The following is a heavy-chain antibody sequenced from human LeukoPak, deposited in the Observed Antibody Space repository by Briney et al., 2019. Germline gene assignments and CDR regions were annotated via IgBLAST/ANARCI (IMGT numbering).Heavy chain of an antibody. Sequence: KTGGSLRLSCAASGFTFSNAWMSWVRQAPGKGLEWVGRIKSKTDGGTTDYAAPVKGRFTISRDDSKNTLYLQMNSLKTEDTAVYYCTTDGRPGIAVAGVSWALDAFDIWGQGTMVTVSS. D-gene: IGHD6-19*01. CDR2: IKSKTDGGTT. V-gene: IGHV3-15*01. J-gene: IGHJ3*02. CDR1: GFTFSNAW. CDR3: TTDGRPGIAVAGVSWALDAFDI.